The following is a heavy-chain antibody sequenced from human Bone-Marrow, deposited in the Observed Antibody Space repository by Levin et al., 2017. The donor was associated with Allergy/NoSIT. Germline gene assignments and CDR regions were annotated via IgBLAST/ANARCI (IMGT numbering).Heavy chain of an antibody. CDR3: ARVRCTNGVCYAAAQYYFDY. Sequence: HGESLKISCAASGFTFSSYWMSWVRQAPGKGLEWVANIKQDGSEKYYVDSVKGRFTISRDNAKNSLYLQMNSLRAEDTAGYYWARVRCTNGVCYAAAQYYFDYWGQGTLVTVSS. CDR2: IKQDGSEK. V-gene: IGHV3-7*01. CDR1: GFTFSSYW. D-gene: IGHD2-8*01. J-gene: IGHJ4*02.